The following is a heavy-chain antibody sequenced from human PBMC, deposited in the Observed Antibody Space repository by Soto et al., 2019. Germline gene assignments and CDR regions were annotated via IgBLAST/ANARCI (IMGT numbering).Heavy chain of an antibody. V-gene: IGHV3-74*01. D-gene: IGHD1-26*01. CDR1: GFTFSGYW. CDR2: INNDGSTT. Sequence: TGGSLRLSCAGSGFTFSGYWMHWVRQAPGKGLVWVSRINNDGSTTDYADSVKGRFTISRDNAKNTLYLQMDSLRAEDTAVYYCARDRGSYTYWGQGTLVTVPS. J-gene: IGHJ4*02. CDR3: ARDRGSYTY.